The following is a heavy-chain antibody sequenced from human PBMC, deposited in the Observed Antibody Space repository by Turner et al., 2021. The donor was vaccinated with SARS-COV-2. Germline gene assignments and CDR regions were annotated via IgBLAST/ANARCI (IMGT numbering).Heavy chain of an antibody. D-gene: IGHD2-2*01. CDR3: ATGYQLRVNWFDP. V-gene: IGHV1-24*01. Sequence: QVHLVQSGAEVRKPGASVKVSCKISGYTLTDLSMYWVRQAPGKGLEWMGGFDPEDGETIYAQNFQGRVTMTEDTSTDTAYMELSSLRSEDTAVYFCATGYQLRVNWFDPWGQGTLVTVSS. CDR1: GYTLTDLS. J-gene: IGHJ5*02. CDR2: FDPEDGET.